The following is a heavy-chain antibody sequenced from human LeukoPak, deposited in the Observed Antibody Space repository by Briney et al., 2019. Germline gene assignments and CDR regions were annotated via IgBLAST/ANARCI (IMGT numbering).Heavy chain of an antibody. Sequence: SETLSLTCAVYGGSFSGYYWSWIRQPPGKGLEWIGSIYHSESTYYNPSLKSRVTISVDTSKNQFSLKLSSVTAADTAVYYCARGRDVDRAFDIWGQGTMVTVSS. CDR3: ARGRDVDRAFDI. V-gene: IGHV4-34*01. CDR1: GGSFSGYY. D-gene: IGHD5-12*01. CDR2: IYHSEST. J-gene: IGHJ3*02.